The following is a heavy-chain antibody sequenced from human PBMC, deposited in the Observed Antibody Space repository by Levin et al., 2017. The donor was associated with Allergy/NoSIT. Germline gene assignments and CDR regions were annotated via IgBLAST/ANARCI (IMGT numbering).Heavy chain of an antibody. J-gene: IGHJ3*02. Sequence: SETLSLTCAVSGGSISSGGYSWSWLRQPPGKGLEWIGYIYHSGSTYYNPSLKSRVTISVDRSKNQFSLKLSSVTAADTAVYDCARGSGVRARAFDIWGQGTMVTVSA. CDR2: IYHSGST. V-gene: IGHV4-30-2*01. CDR3: ARGSGVRARAFDI. CDR1: GGSISSGGYS.